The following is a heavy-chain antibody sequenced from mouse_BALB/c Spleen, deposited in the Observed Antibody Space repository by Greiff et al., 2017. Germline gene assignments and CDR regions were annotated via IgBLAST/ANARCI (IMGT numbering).Heavy chain of an antibody. V-gene: IGHV1-9*01. CDR3: ARRVYYGYNAMDY. CDR2: ILPGSGST. D-gene: IGHD1-2*01. Sequence: QVQLKESGAELMKPGASVKISCKATGYTFSSYWIEWVKQRPGHGLEWIGEILPGSGSTNYNEKFKGKATFTADTSSNTAYMQLSSLTSEDSAVYYCARRVYYGYNAMDYWGQGTSVTVSS. J-gene: IGHJ4*01. CDR1: GYTFSSYW.